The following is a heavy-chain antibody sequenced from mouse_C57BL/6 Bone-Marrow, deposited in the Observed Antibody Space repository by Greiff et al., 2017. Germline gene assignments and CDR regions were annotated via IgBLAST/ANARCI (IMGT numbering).Heavy chain of an antibody. J-gene: IGHJ4*01. Sequence: EVQRVESEGGLVQPGSSMKLSCTASGFTFSDYYMAWVRQVPEKGLEWVANINYDGSSTYYLDSLKSRFIISRDNAKNILYLQMSSLKAEDTATYYCAREGWSYAMDDWGKGTSVTVSS. CDR3: AREGWSYAMDD. V-gene: IGHV5-16*01. CDR1: GFTFSDYY. D-gene: IGHD1-1*02. CDR2: INYDGSST.